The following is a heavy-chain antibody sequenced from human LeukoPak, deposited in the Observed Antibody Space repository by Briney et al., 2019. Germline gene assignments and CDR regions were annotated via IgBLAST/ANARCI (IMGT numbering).Heavy chain of an antibody. Sequence: GESLKISCKGSGYSFISYWIGWVRQRPGKGLEWMGIIYPGDSSTRYSPSFQGQVTISADKSISTTYLQWSSLKASDTAMYYCARPVGVYQLQWFDPWGQGTLVTVSS. CDR1: GYSFISYW. D-gene: IGHD2-2*01. J-gene: IGHJ5*02. CDR3: ARPVGVYQLQWFDP. CDR2: IYPGDSST. V-gene: IGHV5-51*01.